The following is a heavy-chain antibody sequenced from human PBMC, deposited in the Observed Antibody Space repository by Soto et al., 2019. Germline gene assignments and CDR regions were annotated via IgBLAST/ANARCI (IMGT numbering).Heavy chain of an antibody. CDR1: GFTVSTNY. D-gene: IGHD6-25*01. Sequence: LRLSCAASGFTVSTNYLTWVRQAPGKGLEWVSVIYRGGSTYYADSVKGRFTISRDHSKNTLYLQMNSLRPEDTAVYYCARGAGGLDPWGQGTLVTVSS. J-gene: IGHJ5*02. V-gene: IGHV3-53*01. CDR2: IYRGGST. CDR3: ARGAGGLDP.